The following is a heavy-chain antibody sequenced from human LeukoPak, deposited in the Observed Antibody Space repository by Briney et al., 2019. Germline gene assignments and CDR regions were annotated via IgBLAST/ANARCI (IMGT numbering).Heavy chain of an antibody. V-gene: IGHV3-11*04. CDR1: GFTFSDYY. D-gene: IGHD3-22*01. CDR2: ISSSGSTI. Sequence: PGGSLRLSGAASGFTFSDYYMSWIRQAPGKGLEWVSYISSSGSTIYYADSVKGRFTISRDNAKNSLYLQMNSLRAEDTAVYYCATRDLYYYDSSGYYPFGYWGQGTLVTVSS. J-gene: IGHJ4*02. CDR3: ATRDLYYYDSSGYYPFGY.